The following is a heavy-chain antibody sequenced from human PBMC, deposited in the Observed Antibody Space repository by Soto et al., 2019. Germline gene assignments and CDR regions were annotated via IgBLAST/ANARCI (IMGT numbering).Heavy chain of an antibody. Sequence: ASVKVSCKASGYTFTGYYMHWVRQAPGQGLEWMGWINPNSGGTNYAQKFQGRVTMTRETSIRTAYMELSRLRSDDTAVYYCARDQLLKVPAVVGDKYDSWGQGTLVTVSS. J-gene: IGHJ1*01. D-gene: IGHD3-16*01. CDR1: GYTFTGYY. CDR2: INPNSGGT. CDR3: ARDQLLKVPAVVGDKYDS. V-gene: IGHV1-2*02.